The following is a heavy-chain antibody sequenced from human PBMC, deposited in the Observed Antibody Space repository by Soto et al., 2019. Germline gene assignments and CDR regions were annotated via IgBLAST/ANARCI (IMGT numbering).Heavy chain of an antibody. D-gene: IGHD1-26*01. CDR2: LYWNDDR. CDR3: ANSASVPCCYYFDS. Sequence: GXGPTLVNPTETLPLTCTFSVFSLISIGVAVGWIRQPPGKALEWLALLYWNDDRRYSPSLKSRLTITKDTSKNQVVLTMTNMDPADTATYYCANSASVPCCYYFDSWGQRTLVTVPS. CDR1: VFSLISIGVA. J-gene: IGHJ4*02. V-gene: IGHV2-5*01.